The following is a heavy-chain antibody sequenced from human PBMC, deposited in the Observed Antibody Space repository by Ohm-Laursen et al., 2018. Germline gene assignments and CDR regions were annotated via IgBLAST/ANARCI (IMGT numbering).Heavy chain of an antibody. CDR3: ASSSGGSGSYAFDL. D-gene: IGHD3-22*01. J-gene: IGHJ3*01. CDR2: INPSGDST. V-gene: IGHV1-46*01. Sequence: ASVKVSCKASGYTFTIYYIHWVRQAPGQGLEWMGIINPSGDSTTYAQKFQGRVTMTRDTSTNTVYMQLSSLRSEDTAVYYCASSSGGSGSYAFDLWGQGTMVTVSS. CDR1: GYTFTIYY.